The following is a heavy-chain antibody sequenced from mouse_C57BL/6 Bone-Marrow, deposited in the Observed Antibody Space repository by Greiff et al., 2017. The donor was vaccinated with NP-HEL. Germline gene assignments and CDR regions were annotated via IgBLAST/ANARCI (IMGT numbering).Heavy chain of an antibody. CDR3: AIEAWFAY. J-gene: IGHJ3*01. CDR2: ISYDGSN. Sequence: EVKLLESGPGLVKPSQSLSLTCSVTGYSITSGYYWNWIRQFPGNKLEWMGYISYDGSNNYNPSLKNRISITRDTSKNQFFLKLNSVTTEDTATYYCAIEAWFAYWGQGTLVTVSA. V-gene: IGHV3-6*01. CDR1: GYSITSGYY.